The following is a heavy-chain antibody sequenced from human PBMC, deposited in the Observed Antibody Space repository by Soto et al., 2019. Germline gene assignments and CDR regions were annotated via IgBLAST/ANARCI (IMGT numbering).Heavy chain of an antibody. CDR2: IKTTVEGGTV. CDR3: TRDLALRHNNDYGAREV. V-gene: IGHV3-15*02. Sequence: EVRLVESGGALVKPGGSLRLSWSASGFTFSTAWMNWVRQAPGTGLEWIGRIKTTVEGGTVEYAAPVNVRFTISRDDSKNTRDLQLNSLKVDYTAVYFCTRDLALRHNNDYGAREVWGRWTTVTVSS. J-gene: IGHJ6*02. CDR1: GFTFSTAW. D-gene: IGHD4-17*01.